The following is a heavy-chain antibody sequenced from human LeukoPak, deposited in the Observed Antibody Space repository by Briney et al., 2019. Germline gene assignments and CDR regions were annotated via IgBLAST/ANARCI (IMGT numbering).Heavy chain of an antibody. CDR1: GGSISSSNSY. Sequence: SETLSLTCTVSGGSISSSNSYWGWFRQPPGKGLEWIGSIYKSGNTYYNPSLKSRVTISVDTSKKQFSLNLSSVTAADTAVYYCARLVEVGATNKYFDYWGQGTLVTVSS. D-gene: IGHD1-26*01. CDR2: IYKSGNT. CDR3: ARLVEVGATNKYFDY. V-gene: IGHV4-39*01. J-gene: IGHJ4*02.